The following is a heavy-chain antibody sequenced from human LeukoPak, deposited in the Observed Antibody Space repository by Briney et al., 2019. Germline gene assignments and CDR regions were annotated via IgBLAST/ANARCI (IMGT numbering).Heavy chain of an antibody. CDR2: ISAYNGNT. J-gene: IGHJ4*02. Sequence: GASVKVSCKASGYTFTSYGISWVRQAPGQGLECMGWISAYNGNTNYAQKLQGRVTMTTDTSTSTAYMELRSLRSDDTAVYYCAREFPGLLPAAPRGYYFDYWGQGTLVTVSS. CDR3: AREFPGLLPAAPRGYYFDY. V-gene: IGHV1-18*01. D-gene: IGHD2-2*01. CDR1: GYTFTSYG.